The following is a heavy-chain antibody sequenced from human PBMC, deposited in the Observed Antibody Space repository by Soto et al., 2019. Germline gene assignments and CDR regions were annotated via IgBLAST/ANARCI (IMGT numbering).Heavy chain of an antibody. CDR1: GFSVSSNGVG. V-gene: IGHV2-5*02. CDR2: IYWDDDK. CDR3: AHWGATLVPGGRGPTFDV. Sequence: QITLKETGPTLVRPTQTLTLTCSFSGFSVSSNGVGVGWIRQPPGKALEWLALIYWDDDKRYSPSLKSRLTHTTXPXXXQXXLILTSIDPVHTATYYCAHWGATLVPGGRGPTFDVWGQGTPVIVSS. D-gene: IGHD3-10*01. J-gene: IGHJ3*01.